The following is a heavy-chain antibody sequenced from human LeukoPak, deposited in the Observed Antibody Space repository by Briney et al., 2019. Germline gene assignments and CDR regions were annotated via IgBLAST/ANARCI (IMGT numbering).Heavy chain of an antibody. D-gene: IGHD5-18*01. CDR2: IKQDGSEK. CDR1: GFTFSSYW. CDR3: ARGSRDTAMVDFDY. J-gene: IGHJ4*02. V-gene: IGHV3-7*01. Sequence: PGGSLRLSCAASGFTFSSYWMSWVRQAPGKGLEWVANIKQDGSEKYYVGSVKGRFTISRDNAKNSLYLQMNSLRAEDTAVYCCARGSRDTAMVDFDYWGQGTLVTVSS.